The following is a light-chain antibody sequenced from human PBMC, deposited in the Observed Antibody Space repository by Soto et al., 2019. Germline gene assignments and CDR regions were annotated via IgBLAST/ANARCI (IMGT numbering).Light chain of an antibody. Sequence: QSVLTQPPSVSGSPGLSVTISCTGTSSDVGKYDRVSWYQQSPGTAPKLIIYEVTTRPSGVPARFSGSKSGNTASLTISGLQAEDEADYYCSSYVSTSRYVFGAGTKVTVL. V-gene: IGLV2-18*02. CDR3: SSYVSTSRYV. J-gene: IGLJ1*01. CDR1: SSDVGKYDR. CDR2: EVT.